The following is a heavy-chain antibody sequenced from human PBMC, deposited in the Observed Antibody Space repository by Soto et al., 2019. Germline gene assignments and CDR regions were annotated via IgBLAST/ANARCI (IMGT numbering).Heavy chain of an antibody. D-gene: IGHD6-19*01. CDR1: GYTFTDYY. J-gene: IGHJ4*02. CDR3: ARDMRDDSGWYFDY. V-gene: IGHV1-2*04. CDR2: INPNNGGT. Sequence: ASVKVSCKASGYTFTDYYMHWVRQAPGQGLEWMGWINPNNGGTDYAQKFQGWVTMTRDTSISTAYMDLNRLTSDDTAVYYCARDMRDDSGWYFDYWGQGTLVTVSS.